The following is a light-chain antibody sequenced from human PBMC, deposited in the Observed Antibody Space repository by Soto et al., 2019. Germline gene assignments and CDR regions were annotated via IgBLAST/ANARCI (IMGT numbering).Light chain of an antibody. CDR2: GAS. Sequence: EIVLTQSPGTLSLSPGERATLSCRASQRDFSSYLAWYQQTPGQAPRLLIYGASSRATGIPDRFSGSGSGTDFTLTISRLEPEDFAVYFCQQYGNSPWTFGQGTKVEIK. CDR1: QRDFSSY. V-gene: IGKV3-20*01. CDR3: QQYGNSPWT. J-gene: IGKJ1*01.